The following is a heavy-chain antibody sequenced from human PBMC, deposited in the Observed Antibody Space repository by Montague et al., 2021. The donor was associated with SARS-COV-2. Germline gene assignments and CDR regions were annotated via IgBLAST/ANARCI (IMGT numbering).Heavy chain of an antibody. D-gene: IGHD2-8*01. CDR2: ISYTGRT. CDR3: ARQQPSYCATNKCYPYYFDG. V-gene: IGHV4-39*01. Sequence: SETLSLTCTVSGGSISSPDYYWGWIRQSPGKGLEWIGSISYTGRTYYNPSLRSRVSFSMDTSKNHFPLSLSSVTVADTAVYFCARQQPSYCATNKCYPYYFDGWGQGALVTVSS. J-gene: IGHJ4*02. CDR1: GGSISSPDYY.